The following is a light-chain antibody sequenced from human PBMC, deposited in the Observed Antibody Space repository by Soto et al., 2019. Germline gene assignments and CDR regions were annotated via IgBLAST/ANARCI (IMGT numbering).Light chain of an antibody. CDR1: RSDVGGYNY. Sequence: GYPGQSITISCTGTRSDVGGYNYVSWYQQHPGKAPKLMIYDVSNRPSGVSNRFSGSKSGNTASLTISGLQAEDEADYYCSSYTSSSTHYVFGTGTKVTVL. J-gene: IGLJ1*01. CDR3: SSYTSSSTHYV. V-gene: IGLV2-14*04. CDR2: DVS.